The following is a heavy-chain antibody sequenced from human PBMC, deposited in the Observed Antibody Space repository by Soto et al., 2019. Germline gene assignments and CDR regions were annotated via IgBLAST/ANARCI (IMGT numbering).Heavy chain of an antibody. CDR1: GYTFTSYG. J-gene: IGHJ6*02. Sequence: ASVKVSCKASGYTFTSYGISWVRQAPGQGLEWMGWISAYNGNTNYAQKLQGRVTMTTDTSTSTAYMELRSLRSDDTAVYYCARVGVIAAADATNYYYYYYGMDVWGQGTTVTVSS. CDR2: ISAYNGNT. V-gene: IGHV1-18*01. D-gene: IGHD6-13*01. CDR3: ARVGVIAAADATNYYYYYYGMDV.